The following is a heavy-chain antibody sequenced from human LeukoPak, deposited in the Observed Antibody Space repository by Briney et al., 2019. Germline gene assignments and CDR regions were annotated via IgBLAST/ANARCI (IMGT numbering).Heavy chain of an antibody. D-gene: IGHD3-10*02. CDR1: GFTFSSYG. Sequence: GGSLGLSCAASGFTFSSYGMHWVRQAPGKGLEWVAVISYDGSNKYYADSVKGRFTISRDNAKNSLYLQMNSLRAEDTAVYYCAELGITMIGGVWGKGTTVTISS. J-gene: IGHJ6*04. V-gene: IGHV3-30*18. CDR3: AELGITMIGGV. CDR2: ISYDGSNK.